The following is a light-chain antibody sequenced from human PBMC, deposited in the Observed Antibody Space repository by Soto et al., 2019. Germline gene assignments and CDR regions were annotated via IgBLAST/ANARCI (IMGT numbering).Light chain of an antibody. J-gene: IGKJ2*01. V-gene: IGKV1-39*01. CDR3: QHIYSTSSYT. Sequence: DIQMTQSPSSLSASVGDRVTITCRASQTISTYLNWYQQKPGKAPKLLIYGASSLQSGVPSRFSGSGSGTDFTLTISSLQPEDFATYYCQHIYSTSSYTFGQGSRVDVK. CDR2: GAS. CDR1: QTISTY.